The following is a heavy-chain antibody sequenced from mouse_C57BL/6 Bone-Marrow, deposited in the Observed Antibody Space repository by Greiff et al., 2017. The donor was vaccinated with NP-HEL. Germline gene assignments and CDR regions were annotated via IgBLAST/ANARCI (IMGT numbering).Heavy chain of an antibody. D-gene: IGHD2-12*01. J-gene: IGHJ4*01. V-gene: IGHV1-4*01. Sequence: QVQLQQSGAELARPGASVKMSCKASGYTFTSYTMHWVKQGPGQGLEWIGYINPSSGYTKYNQKFKDKATLTADKSSSTAYMQLSSLTSEDSAVYYCARLRRGYYAMDYWGQGTSVTVSS. CDR1: GYTFTSYT. CDR3: ARLRRGYYAMDY. CDR2: INPSSGYT.